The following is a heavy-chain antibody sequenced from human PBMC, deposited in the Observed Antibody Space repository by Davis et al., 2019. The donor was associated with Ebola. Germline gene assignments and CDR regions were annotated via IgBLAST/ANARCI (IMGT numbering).Heavy chain of an antibody. D-gene: IGHD5-24*01. V-gene: IGHV3-7*01. CDR2: IKQDGSEK. J-gene: IGHJ5*02. CDR1: GFTFSSYW. CDR3: ARERMATITA. Sequence: GGSLRLSCAVSGFTFSSYWMSWVRQAPGKGLEWVANIKQDGSEKYYVDSVKGRFTISRDNAKKSLYLQMNSLRAEDTAVYYCARERMATITAWGQGTLVTVSS.